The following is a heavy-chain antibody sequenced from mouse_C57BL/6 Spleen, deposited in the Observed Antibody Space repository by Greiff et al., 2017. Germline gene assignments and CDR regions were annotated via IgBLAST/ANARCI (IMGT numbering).Heavy chain of an antibody. CDR3: ARGLLQAMDY. CDR2: ISSGSSTI. J-gene: IGHJ4*01. V-gene: IGHV5-17*01. Sequence: EVKLMESGGGLVKPGGSLKLSCAASGFTLSDYGMHWVRQAPEKGLEWVAYISSGSSTIYYADTVKGRFTISRDNAKNTLFLQMTSLRSEDTAMYYCARGLLQAMDYWGQGTSVTVSS. D-gene: IGHD2-3*01. CDR1: GFTLSDYG.